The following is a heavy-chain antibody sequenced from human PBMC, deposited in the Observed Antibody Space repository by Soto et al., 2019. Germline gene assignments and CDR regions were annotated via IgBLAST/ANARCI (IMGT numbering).Heavy chain of an antibody. CDR1: GGSSSSSDDS. Sequence: PSETLSLSCTVAGGSSSSSDDSWGWIRRPPGKGLEWIGSTYYSGNTYYNPSLKSRVTISVDTSKNQFSLKLSSVTAADTAVYHCARHTIFGVVIIPWFDPWGQGSLVTVSS. CDR2: TYYSGNT. V-gene: IGHV4-39*01. D-gene: IGHD3-3*01. J-gene: IGHJ5*02. CDR3: ARHTIFGVVIIPWFDP.